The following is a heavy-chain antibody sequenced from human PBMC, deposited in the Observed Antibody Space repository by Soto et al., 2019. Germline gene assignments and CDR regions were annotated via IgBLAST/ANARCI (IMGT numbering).Heavy chain of an antibody. CDR3: VRKYPGTRPFDY. CDR1: GFTFNSYA. J-gene: IGHJ4*01. Sequence: GSLRLSCAASGFTFNSYAMNWVRQAPGKGLAWVSAIGTDGNTYYANSVKGRFTISRDNSRTTLYLQMNSLRVEDTALYYCVRKYPGTRPFDYWGQGTLVTVSS. V-gene: IGHV3-23*01. CDR2: IGTDGNT. D-gene: IGHD2-2*01.